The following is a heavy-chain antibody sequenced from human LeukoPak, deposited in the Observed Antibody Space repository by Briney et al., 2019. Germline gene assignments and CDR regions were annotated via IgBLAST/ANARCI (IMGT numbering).Heavy chain of an antibody. J-gene: IGHJ5*02. CDR1: GGSISSENW. D-gene: IGHD3-3*01. Sequence: SGTLSLTCGVSGGSISSENWWSWIRQPPGKGLEWIGEINHSGSTNYNPSLKSRVTISVDTSKNQFSLKLSSVTAADTAVYYCARTYYDFWSADNWFDPWGQGTLVTVSS. V-gene: IGHV4-4*02. CDR3: ARTYYDFWSADNWFDP. CDR2: INHSGST.